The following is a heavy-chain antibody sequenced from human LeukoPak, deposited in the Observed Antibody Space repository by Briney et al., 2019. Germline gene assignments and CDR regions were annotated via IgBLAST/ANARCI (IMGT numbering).Heavy chain of an antibody. V-gene: IGHV1-69*05. CDR3: ARVQYYYDSSGYYLNWFDP. CDR2: IIPIFGTA. Sequence: GASVKVSCKXSGGTFSSYAISWVRQAPGQGLEWMGGIIPIFGTANYAQKFQGRVTITTDESTSTAYMELSSLRSEDTAVYYCARVQYYYDSSGYYLNWFDPWGQGTLVTVSS. CDR1: GGTFSSYA. J-gene: IGHJ5*02. D-gene: IGHD3-22*01.